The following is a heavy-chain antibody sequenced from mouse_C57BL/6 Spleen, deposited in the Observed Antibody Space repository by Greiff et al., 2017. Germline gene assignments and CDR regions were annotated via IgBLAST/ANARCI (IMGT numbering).Heavy chain of an antibody. Sequence: QVQLKQPGAELVKPGASVKLSCKASGYTFTSYWMHWVKQRPGRGLEWIGRIDPNRCGTKYNEKFKSKATLTVDKPSSTAYMQLSSLTSEDSAVYYCARYRDYYSNDYWGQGTTLTVSS. CDR1: GYTFTSYW. J-gene: IGHJ2*01. CDR2: IDPNRCGT. D-gene: IGHD2-5*01. CDR3: ARYRDYYSNDY. V-gene: IGHV1-72*01.